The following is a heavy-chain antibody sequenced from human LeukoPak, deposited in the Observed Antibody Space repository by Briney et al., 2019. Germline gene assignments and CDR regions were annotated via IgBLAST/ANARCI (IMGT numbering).Heavy chain of an antibody. V-gene: IGHV3-23*01. J-gene: IGHJ4*02. Sequence: PEGSLRLSCAASGFTFGSYSMSWVRQVPGKGLEWVSAISGSGGSTYYADSVKGRFTISRDNSKNTLYLQMNSLRAEDTAVYYCARWLRRDGSNFDSWGQGTLVTVSS. CDR2: ISGSGGST. CDR3: ARWLRRDGSNFDS. CDR1: GFTFGSYS. D-gene: IGHD5-24*01.